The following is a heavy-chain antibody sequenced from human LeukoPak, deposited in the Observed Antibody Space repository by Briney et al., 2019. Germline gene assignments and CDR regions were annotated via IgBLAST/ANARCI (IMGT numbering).Heavy chain of an antibody. Sequence: GGSLRLSRAASGFTFSSYSMNWVRQAPGKGLEWVSSISSSSSYIYYADSVKGRFTISRDNAKNSLYLQMNSLRAEDTAVYYCASSDCGGDCYVPLGSYWGQGTLVTVSS. CDR2: ISSSSSYI. V-gene: IGHV3-21*01. CDR1: GFTFSSYS. CDR3: ASSDCGGDCYVPLGSY. J-gene: IGHJ4*02. D-gene: IGHD2-21*02.